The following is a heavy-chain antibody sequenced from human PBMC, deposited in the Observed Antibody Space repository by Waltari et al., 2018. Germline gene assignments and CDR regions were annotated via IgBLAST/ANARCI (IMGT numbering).Heavy chain of an antibody. V-gene: IGHV3-7*01. J-gene: IGHJ4*02. Sequence: EVQLVESGGGLVQPGGSLSLSCAASGFTFSDYVMSWVRQAPGKGLEWVANIRQNGYEKYYVDSVKGRFTISRDNAKNSLYLQMNSLRVEDSTIYYCARWMYAFDIWGQGVLVTVSS. CDR2: IRQNGYEK. CDR1: GFTFSDYV. CDR3: ARWMYAFDI. D-gene: IGHD2-8*01.